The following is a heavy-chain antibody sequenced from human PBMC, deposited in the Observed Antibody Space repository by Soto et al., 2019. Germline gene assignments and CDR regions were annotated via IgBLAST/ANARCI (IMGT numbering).Heavy chain of an antibody. D-gene: IGHD3-16*01. Sequence: GASVKVSCKASGGTFSSYAIGWVRQAPGQGLEWMGGIIPIFGTANYAQKFQGRVTITADESTSTAYMELSSLRSEDTAVYYCARVSTMINGPDYWGQGTLVTVSS. CDR1: GGTFSSYA. CDR3: ARVSTMINGPDY. V-gene: IGHV1-69*13. CDR2: IIPIFGTA. J-gene: IGHJ4*02.